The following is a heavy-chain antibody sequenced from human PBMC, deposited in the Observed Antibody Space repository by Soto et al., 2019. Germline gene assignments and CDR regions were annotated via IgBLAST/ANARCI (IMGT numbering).Heavy chain of an antibody. J-gene: IGHJ6*02. D-gene: IGHD3-3*01. V-gene: IGHV1-3*01. Sequence: ASVKVSCKASGYTFTSYAMHWVRQAPGQRLEWMGWINAGNGNTKYSQKFQGRVTITRDTSASTAYMELSSLRSEDTAVYYCARGEWLLVPEARYYYYGMDVWGQGTTVTVS. CDR1: GYTFTSYA. CDR3: ARGEWLLVPEARYYYYGMDV. CDR2: INAGNGNT.